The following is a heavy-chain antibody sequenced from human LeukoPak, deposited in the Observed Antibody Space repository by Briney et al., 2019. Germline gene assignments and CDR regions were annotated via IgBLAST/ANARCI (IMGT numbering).Heavy chain of an antibody. CDR1: GFTVSSNY. Sequence: PGGSLRLSGAASGFTVSSNYMSWVRQAPGKGLEWVSVIYSGGSTYYADSVKGRFTISRDNSKNTLYLQMNSLRAEDTAVYYCARVVRNYFDYWGQGTLVTVSS. D-gene: IGHD2/OR15-2a*01. CDR3: ARVVRNYFDY. CDR2: IYSGGST. J-gene: IGHJ4*02. V-gene: IGHV3-66*01.